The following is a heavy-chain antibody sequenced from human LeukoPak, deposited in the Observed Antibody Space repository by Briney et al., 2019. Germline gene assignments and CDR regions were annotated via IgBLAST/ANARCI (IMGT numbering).Heavy chain of an antibody. CDR3: ARERPHCSGVSCFFDY. CDR1: GSTFSGYE. CDR2: ITSSGRTR. J-gene: IGHJ4*02. D-gene: IGHD2-15*01. Sequence: GGCLRLACAASGSTFSGYEMNWVRQAAGKGLGWVSYITSSGRTRYYAESGKGRFTLSRDNAKISLYLQMNSLRAEDTAIYYCARERPHCSGVSCFFDYWGQGTLVTVSS. V-gene: IGHV3-48*03.